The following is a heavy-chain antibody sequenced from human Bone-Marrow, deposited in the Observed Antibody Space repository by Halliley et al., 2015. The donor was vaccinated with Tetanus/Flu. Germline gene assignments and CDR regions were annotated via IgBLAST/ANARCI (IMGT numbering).Heavy chain of an antibody. V-gene: IGHV3-48*03. CDR3: ARVFNGYTLATTRDY. CDR2: ISATGSHI. J-gene: IGHJ4*02. D-gene: IGHD5-18*01. Sequence: YISATGSHIYYADSVKGRFTLSRDNAKRSLFLQMNSLRAEDTAVYYCARVFNGYTLATTRDYWGQGTPVIVSS.